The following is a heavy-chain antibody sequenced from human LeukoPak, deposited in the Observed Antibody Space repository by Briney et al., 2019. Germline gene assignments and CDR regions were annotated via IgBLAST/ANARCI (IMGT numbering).Heavy chain of an antibody. V-gene: IGHV4-39*01. CDR3: ARRGDGKNWFDP. CDR2: IHYSGST. CDR1: GGSISSSSYY. J-gene: IGHJ5*02. D-gene: IGHD5-24*01. Sequence: KSSETLSLTCTVSGGSISSSSYYWGWIRQPPGKGLEWIGSIHYSGSTYYNPSLKSRVTISVDTSKNQFSLKLSSVTAADTAVYYCARRGDGKNWFDPWGQGTLVTVSS.